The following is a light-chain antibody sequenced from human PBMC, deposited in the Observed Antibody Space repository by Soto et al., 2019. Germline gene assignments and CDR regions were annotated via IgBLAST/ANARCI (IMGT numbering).Light chain of an antibody. Sequence: DIQMTQSPSSLSASVGDRVTITCLASQGISYYLAWYQQKPGKVPKLLIYAASTLQSGVPSRFSGSGSGTDLTLTISSLQPEDVATYYCQKYNSAPWGFGKSTKV. CDR1: QGISYY. J-gene: IGKJ1*01. CDR3: QKYNSAPWG. CDR2: AAS. V-gene: IGKV1-27*01.